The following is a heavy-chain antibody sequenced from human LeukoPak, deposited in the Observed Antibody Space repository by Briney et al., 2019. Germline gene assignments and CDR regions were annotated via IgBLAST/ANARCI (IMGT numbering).Heavy chain of an antibody. CDR2: ISGSGGST. Sequence: GGSLRLSCAASGFTFSSYEMNWVRQAPGKGLEWVSAISGSGGSTYYADSVKGRFTISRDNSKNTLYLQMNSLRAEDTAVYYCAKTSYYDFWSGYPPPVFDYWGQGTLVTVSS. J-gene: IGHJ4*02. D-gene: IGHD3-3*01. V-gene: IGHV3-23*01. CDR1: GFTFSSYE. CDR3: AKTSYYDFWSGYPPPVFDY.